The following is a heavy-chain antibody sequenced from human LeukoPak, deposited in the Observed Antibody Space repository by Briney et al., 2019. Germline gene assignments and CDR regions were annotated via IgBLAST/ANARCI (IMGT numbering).Heavy chain of an antibody. D-gene: IGHD2-2*01. V-gene: IGHV4-59*01. Sequence: SETLSLTCTVSGGSISSYYWSWIRQPPGKGLEWIGYIYYSGSTNYNPSLKSRVTISVDTSKNQFSLKLSSVTAADTAVYYCASYXTSRYCSSTSCYRAFDXXGQGTMVTV. CDR3: ASYXTSRYCSSTSCYRAFDX. J-gene: IGHJ3*02. CDR1: GGSISSYY. CDR2: IYYSGST.